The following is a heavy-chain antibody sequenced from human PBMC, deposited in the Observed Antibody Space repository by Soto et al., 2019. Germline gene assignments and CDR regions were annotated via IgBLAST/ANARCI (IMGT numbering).Heavy chain of an antibody. V-gene: IGHV3-23*01. CDR2: ISPNGDST. Sequence: GGSLSLSCAASGFTFNNYAMNWVRQAPGRGLEWVSIISPNGDSTYYADSVKGRFTISRDNSKNTLYLQMSSLRAEDTAVYYCARDRFLSAFDIWGQGTMVTVSS. D-gene: IGHD3-10*01. CDR1: GFTFNNYA. J-gene: IGHJ3*02. CDR3: ARDRFLSAFDI.